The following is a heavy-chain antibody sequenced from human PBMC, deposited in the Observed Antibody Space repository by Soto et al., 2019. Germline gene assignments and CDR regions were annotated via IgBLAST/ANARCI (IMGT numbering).Heavy chain of an antibody. D-gene: IGHD6-13*01. Sequence: SVKVCYKASGFTFTSSALQWVRQARGQRLEWIGWIVVGSGNTNYAQKFQERVTITRDMSTSTAYMELSSLRSEDTAVYYCAARAAAGSPFDYWGQGTLVTAS. J-gene: IGHJ4*02. CDR1: GFTFTSSA. CDR3: AARAAAGSPFDY. CDR2: IVVGSGNT. V-gene: IGHV1-58*01.